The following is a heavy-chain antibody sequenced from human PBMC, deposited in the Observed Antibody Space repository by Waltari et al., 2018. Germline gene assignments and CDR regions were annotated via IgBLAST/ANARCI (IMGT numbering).Heavy chain of an antibody. CDR1: GFTVSSNY. D-gene: IGHD4-17*01. V-gene: IGHV3-53*01. CDR3: ARGDYGDYGGAFDI. CDR2: IYSGGST. Sequence: EVQLVESGGGLIQPGGSLRLSCAASGFTVSSNYMSWVRQAPGKGLEWVSVIYSGGSTYYADSVKGRFTISRDNSKNTLYLQMNSLRAEDTAVYYCARGDYGDYGGAFDIWGQGTMVTVSS. J-gene: IGHJ3*02.